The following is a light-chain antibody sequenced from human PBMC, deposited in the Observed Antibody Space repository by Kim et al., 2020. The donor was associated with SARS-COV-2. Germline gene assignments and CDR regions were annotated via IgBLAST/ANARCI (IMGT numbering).Light chain of an antibody. V-gene: IGKV3D-15*01. Sequence: VSTGEGATVSCRASQSINTKLAWYHQKPGQAPRLLISDASTRATGIPARFSGSGSGTEFTLTISSLQSEDFAVYYCQQYNDWPLTFGGGTKVEIK. CDR3: QQYNDWPLT. CDR2: DAS. J-gene: IGKJ4*01. CDR1: QSINTK.